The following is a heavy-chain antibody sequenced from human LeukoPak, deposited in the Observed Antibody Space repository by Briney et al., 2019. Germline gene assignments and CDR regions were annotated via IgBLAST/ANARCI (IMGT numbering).Heavy chain of an antibody. D-gene: IGHD2-2*01. CDR1: GFTVSSNY. J-gene: IGHJ4*02. CDR2: IYSGGST. CDR3: AKEQRGYCSSTSCYGPSFDY. Sequence: GGSLRLSCAASGFTVSSNYMSWVRQAPGKGLEWVSVIYSGGSTYYADSVKGRFTIFRDNSKNTLYLQMNSLRAEDTAVYYCAKEQRGYCSSTSCYGPSFDYWGQGTLVTVSS. V-gene: IGHV3-66*02.